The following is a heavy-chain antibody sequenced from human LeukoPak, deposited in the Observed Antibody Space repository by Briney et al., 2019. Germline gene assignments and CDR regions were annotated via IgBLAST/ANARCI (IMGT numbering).Heavy chain of an antibody. D-gene: IGHD4-17*01. CDR1: GDSISSYY. CDR2: IYISGST. CDR3: ARYDYGDYPGASDI. J-gene: IGHJ3*02. V-gene: IGHV4-4*07. Sequence: SETLSLTCTVSGDSISSYYWSWIRQPAGKGLEWIGRIYISGSTNYNPSLKSRVTISVDTSKNQFSLKLSSVTAADTAVYYCARYDYGDYPGASDIWGQGTMVTVSS.